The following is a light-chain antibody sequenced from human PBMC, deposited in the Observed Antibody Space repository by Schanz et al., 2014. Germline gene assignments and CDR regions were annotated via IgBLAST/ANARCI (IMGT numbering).Light chain of an antibody. CDR2: DDT. V-gene: IGLV3-21*02. J-gene: IGLJ1*01. CDR1: NIGSKS. CDR3: QVWESSSDYV. Sequence: SYELTQPPSVSVAPGQTARITCGGDNIGSKSVHWYQQKPGQAPVLVVYDDTDRPSGIPERFSGSNSGNTATLTIRRVEAGDEADYYCQVWESSSDYVFGTGTKLTVL.